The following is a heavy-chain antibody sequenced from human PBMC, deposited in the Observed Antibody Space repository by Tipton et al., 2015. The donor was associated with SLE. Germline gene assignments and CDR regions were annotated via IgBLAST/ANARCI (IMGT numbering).Heavy chain of an antibody. V-gene: IGHV4-59*11. Sequence: TLSLTCTVSGGSISSHYWSWIRQPPGKGLEWIGYIYYSGSTNYNPSLKSRVTISVDTSKNQFSLKLSSVTAADTAVYYCARERDGGRFDYWGQGTLVTVSS. CDR2: IYYSGST. CDR3: ARERDGGRFDY. CDR1: GGSISSHY. J-gene: IGHJ4*02. D-gene: IGHD1-26*01.